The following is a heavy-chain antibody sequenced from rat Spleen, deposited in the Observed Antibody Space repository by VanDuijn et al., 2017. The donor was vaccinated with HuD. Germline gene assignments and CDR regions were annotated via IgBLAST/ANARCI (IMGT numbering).Heavy chain of an antibody. CDR3: ARHDLYYDGTYYLGGFAY. CDR1: GFTFSNYY. D-gene: IGHD1-12*02. V-gene: IGHV5-29*01. J-gene: IGHJ3*01. Sequence: EVQLVESGGGLVQPGRSLKLSCAASGFTFSNYYMAWVRQAPTKGLEWVATISYDGSSTYYRDSVRGRFTISRDNAKSTLYLQMTSVRSEDTAIYYCARHDLYYDGTYYLGGFAYWGRGTLVAVSA. CDR2: ISYDGSST.